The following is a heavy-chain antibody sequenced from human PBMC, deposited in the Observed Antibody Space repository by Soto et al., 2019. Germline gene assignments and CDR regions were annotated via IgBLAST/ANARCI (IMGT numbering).Heavy chain of an antibody. Sequence: EVQLLESGGGLVQPGGSLRLSCAASGFTFSSYAMSWVRQAPGKGLEWVSGISTSGGSTYYADSVKGRFTISRDNSKNTLYLQMNSLRAEDTAVYYCARVSYGDWGIIYYYYYGMDVWGQGTTVTVSS. CDR3: ARVSYGDWGIIYYYYYGMDV. CDR1: GFTFSSYA. V-gene: IGHV3-23*01. D-gene: IGHD4-17*01. J-gene: IGHJ6*02. CDR2: ISTSGGST.